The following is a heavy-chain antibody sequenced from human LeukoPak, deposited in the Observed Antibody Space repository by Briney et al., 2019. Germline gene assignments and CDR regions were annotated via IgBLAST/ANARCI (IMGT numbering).Heavy chain of an antibody. CDR3: ARGSVLMGYASFDY. Sequence: PSETLSLTCTVYGGSFSGYYWTWIRQPPGKGLEWIGEIVQSGRTNYSPSLESRLTLSVDTSKNQFSLKLSSVTAADTAVYHCARGSVLMGYASFDYWGQGALVTVSS. CDR2: IVQSGRT. J-gene: IGHJ4*02. D-gene: IGHD2-8*01. V-gene: IGHV4-34*12. CDR1: GGSFSGYY.